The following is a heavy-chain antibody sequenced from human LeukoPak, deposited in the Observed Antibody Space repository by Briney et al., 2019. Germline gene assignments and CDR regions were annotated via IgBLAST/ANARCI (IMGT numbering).Heavy chain of an antibody. J-gene: IGHJ3*02. D-gene: IGHD1-1*01. CDR3: AREPGLGYAFDI. CDR2: INQDGSEK. V-gene: IGHV3-7*01. CDR1: GFATSSSW. Sequence: PGGSLRLSCVVSGFATSSSWMTWVRQVPGKGLEWVANINQDGSEKHYVDSVRGRFTISRDNAKDSLYLQMNSLGAEDTAVYYCAREPGLGYAFDIWGQGTKVTVSS.